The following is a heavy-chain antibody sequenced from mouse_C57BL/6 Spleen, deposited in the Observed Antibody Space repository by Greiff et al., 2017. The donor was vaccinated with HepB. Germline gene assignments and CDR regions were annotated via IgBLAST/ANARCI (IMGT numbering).Heavy chain of an antibody. V-gene: IGHV1-15*01. CDR3: TRRTPSNYDYDYAMDY. CDR1: GYTFTDYE. D-gene: IGHD2-4*01. Sequence: SGAELVRPGASVTLSCKASGYTFTDYEMHWVKQTPVHGLEWIGAIDPETGGTAYNQKFKGKAILTADKSSSTAYMELRSLTSEDSAVYYCTRRTPSNYDYDYAMDYWGQGTSVTVSS. J-gene: IGHJ4*01. CDR2: IDPETGGT.